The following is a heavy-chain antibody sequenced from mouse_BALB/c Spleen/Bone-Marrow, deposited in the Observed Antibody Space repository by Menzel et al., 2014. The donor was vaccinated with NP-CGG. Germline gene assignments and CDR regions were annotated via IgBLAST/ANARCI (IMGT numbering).Heavy chain of an antibody. Sequence: EVKVVESGPGLVKPSQTVSLTCTVTGISITTGNYRWSWIRQFPGNKLEWIGYIYYSGTITYSPSLTSRTTIARDTSKNQFFLEMNSLTAEDTATYYCARGAMITTGYFDYWGQGTTLTVSS. D-gene: IGHD2-4*01. CDR1: GISITTGNYR. V-gene: IGHV3-5*02. CDR3: ARGAMITTGYFDY. J-gene: IGHJ2*01. CDR2: IYYSGTI.